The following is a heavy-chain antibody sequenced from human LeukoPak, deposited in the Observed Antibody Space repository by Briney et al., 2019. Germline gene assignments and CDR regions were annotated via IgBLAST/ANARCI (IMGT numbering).Heavy chain of an antibody. V-gene: IGHV3-23*01. Sequence: HPGGSLRLSCAASGFTFSSYAMSWVRQAPGKGLEWVSAISGSGGSTYYADSVKGRFTISRDNPKNTLYLQMNSLRAEDTAVYYCAKNIGLLEWLSDYWGQGTLVTVSS. J-gene: IGHJ4*02. D-gene: IGHD3-3*01. CDR3: AKNIGLLEWLSDY. CDR2: ISGSGGST. CDR1: GFTFSSYA.